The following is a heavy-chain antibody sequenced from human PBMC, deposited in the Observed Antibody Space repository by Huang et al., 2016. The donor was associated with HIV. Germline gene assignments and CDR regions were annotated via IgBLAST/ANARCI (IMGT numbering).Heavy chain of an antibody. J-gene: IGHJ4*02. Sequence: DVQLVESGGGLIQPGGSLRLSCGVAGFTFNNYWMHWVRQVPGKGLVWVSRINKDGSNTSYADSVKGRFIVSRDNSKKTLSLQMNGLRAEDTGVYYCVRSQGAVAPDYWGQGTLVIVSS. D-gene: IGHD6-19*01. CDR3: VRSQGAVAPDY. CDR2: INKDGSNT. V-gene: IGHV3-74*03. CDR1: GFTFNNYW.